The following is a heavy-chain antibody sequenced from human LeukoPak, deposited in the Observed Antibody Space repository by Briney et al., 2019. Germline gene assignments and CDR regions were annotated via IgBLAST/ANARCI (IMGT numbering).Heavy chain of an antibody. V-gene: IGHV3-30-3*01. CDR2: ISYDGSNK. D-gene: IGHD2-21*01. CDR1: GFTFSNYA. J-gene: IGHJ6*02. CDR3: ARGGDSIYYGMDV. Sequence: GGSLRLSCAASGFTFSNYAMHWVRQAPGKGLEWVATISYDGSNKYYADSVKGRFTISRDNSKNTLYLQMNSLRAEDTAVDYCARGGDSIYYGMDVWGQGTTVTVSS.